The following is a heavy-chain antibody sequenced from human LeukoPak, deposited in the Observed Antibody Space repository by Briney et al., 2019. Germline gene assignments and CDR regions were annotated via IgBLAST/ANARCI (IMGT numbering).Heavy chain of an antibody. CDR2: INSNNGAT. V-gene: IGHV1-2*06. Sequence: ASVKVSCKSSGYTFTVYYMHWVRQAPGQGLEWMGRINSNNGATIYAQKFQGRVTMTRDTSISTIYMELRRLTSDDTAMYYCARDQVTVATPYFDSWGQGTLVTVSS. D-gene: IGHD4-17*01. J-gene: IGHJ4*02. CDR1: GYTFTVYY. CDR3: ARDQVTVATPYFDS.